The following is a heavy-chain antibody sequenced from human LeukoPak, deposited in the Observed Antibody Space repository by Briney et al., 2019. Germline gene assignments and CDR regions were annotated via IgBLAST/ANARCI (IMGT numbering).Heavy chain of an antibody. J-gene: IGHJ4*02. CDR3: ARVVDDFWSGQYYFDY. CDR2: INWNGGST. Sequence: GGSLRLSCAASGFTFDDYGLSWVRQAPGKGLEWVSTINWNGGSTGYADSVKGRFTISRDNAKNSLYLQMNSLRAEDTAVYYCARVVDDFWSGQYYFDYWGQGTLVTVSS. D-gene: IGHD3-3*01. V-gene: IGHV3-20*04. CDR1: GFTFDDYG.